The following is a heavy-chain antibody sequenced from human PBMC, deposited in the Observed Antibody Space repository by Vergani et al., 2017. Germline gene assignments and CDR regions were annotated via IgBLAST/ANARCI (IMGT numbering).Heavy chain of an antibody. CDR3: ASILIYVDTAMVNY. CDR1: GGSISSSSYY. J-gene: IGHJ4*02. CDR2: IYYSGST. D-gene: IGHD5-18*01. Sequence: QLQLQESGPGLVKPSETLSLTCTVSGGSISSSSYYWGWIRQPPGKGLEWIGSIYYSGSTYYNPSLKSRVTISVDTSKNQFSLKLSSVTAADTAVYYCASILIYVDTAMVNYWGQGTLVTVSS. V-gene: IGHV4-39*01.